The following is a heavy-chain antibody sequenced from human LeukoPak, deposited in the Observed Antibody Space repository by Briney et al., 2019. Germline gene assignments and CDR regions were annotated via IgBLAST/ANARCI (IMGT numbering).Heavy chain of an antibody. Sequence: GESQKISCKGSGYSFSSYWIGWVRQMPGKGLEWMGIIYPGDSETRYSPSFQGQVTISADKSISTAFLQWSSLKASDTAMYYCARPGRATVTRLDYWGQGTLVTVTS. CDR3: ARPGRATVTRLDY. CDR2: IYPGDSET. D-gene: IGHD4-17*01. CDR1: GYSFSSYW. J-gene: IGHJ4*02. V-gene: IGHV5-51*01.